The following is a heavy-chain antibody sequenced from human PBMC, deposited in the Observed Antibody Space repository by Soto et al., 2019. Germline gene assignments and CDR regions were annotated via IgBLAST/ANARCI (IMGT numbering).Heavy chain of an antibody. CDR1: GFTFSRYS. J-gene: IGHJ4*02. Sequence: GGSLRLSCVASGFTFSRYSMVWVHQAPGKGLEWVSYIFASSTTIYYADSVKGRFTVSRDNTQNSLFLLMNSLRAEDTAVYYCARDRDWAFDYWGQGT. CDR3: ARDRDWAFDY. D-gene: IGHD3-9*01. CDR2: IFASSTTI. V-gene: IGHV3-48*04.